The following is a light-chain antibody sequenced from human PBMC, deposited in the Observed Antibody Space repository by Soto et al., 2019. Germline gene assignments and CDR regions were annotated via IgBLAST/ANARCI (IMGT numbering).Light chain of an antibody. Sequence: DIQMTQSPSTLSASVGDRVAITCRASQGISSYLAWYQQKPGKAPKLLIYAASTLQSGVPSKFSGSGFGTDFTLTISSLQPEDFATYYCQQNYSPPPITFGQGTRLEIK. CDR1: QGISSY. CDR3: QQNYSPPPIT. CDR2: AAS. J-gene: IGKJ5*01. V-gene: IGKV1-39*01.